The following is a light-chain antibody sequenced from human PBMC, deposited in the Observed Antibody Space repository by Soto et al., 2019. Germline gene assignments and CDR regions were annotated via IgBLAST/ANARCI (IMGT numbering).Light chain of an antibody. CDR2: KAS. Sequence: DIQVTQSPSTLSASVGDRVTITCRASQSLSDWLAWYQQKPGKAPKLLIYKASGLESGVPSRFSGSGSGTEFTLTISSLQPDDFATYYCQQYNGYPWTFGQGTKVEIK. CDR3: QQYNGYPWT. CDR1: QSLSDW. V-gene: IGKV1-5*03. J-gene: IGKJ1*01.